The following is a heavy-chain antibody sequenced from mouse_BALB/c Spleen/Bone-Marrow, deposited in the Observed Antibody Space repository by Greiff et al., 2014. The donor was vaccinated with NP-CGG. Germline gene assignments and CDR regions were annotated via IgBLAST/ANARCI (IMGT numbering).Heavy chain of an antibody. CDR1: GYTFTEYT. CDR2: VNPNNGGT. J-gene: IGHJ4*01. V-gene: IGHV1-18*01. Sequence: SGPELVKPGASVKISCKASGYTFTEYTMHWVKQSHGKSLEWIGGVNPNNGGTIYNQKFKGKATLTVDKSSSTAYMELRSLTSEDSAVYYCARKDDGYNYVMDYWGQGTSVTVSS. CDR3: ARKDDGYNYVMDY. D-gene: IGHD1-2*01.